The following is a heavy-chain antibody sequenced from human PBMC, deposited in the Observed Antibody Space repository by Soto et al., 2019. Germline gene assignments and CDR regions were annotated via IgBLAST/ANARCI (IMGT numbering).Heavy chain of an antibody. D-gene: IGHD3-3*01. V-gene: IGHV3-23*01. CDR1: GFTFSSYA. Sequence: GGSLRLSCAASGFTFSSYAMSWVRQAPGKGLEWVSAISGSGGSTYYADSVKGRFTISRDNSKNTLYLQMNSLRAEDTAVYYCAKDLLEYDFWSGYPNWFDPWGQGTLVTVSS. CDR2: ISGSGGST. J-gene: IGHJ5*02. CDR3: AKDLLEYDFWSGYPNWFDP.